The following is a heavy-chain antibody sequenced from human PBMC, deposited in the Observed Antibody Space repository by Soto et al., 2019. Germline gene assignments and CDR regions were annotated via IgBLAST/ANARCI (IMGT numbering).Heavy chain of an antibody. CDR1: GFTFSSYG. J-gene: IGHJ6*03. CDR2: ISYDGSNK. CDR3: PKDDGGSNNYLHRYYYNMAF. Sequence: QVQLVESGGGVVQPGRSLSLSCAASGFTFSSYGMHWVRQAPGKGLQWVALISYDGSNKYYVYSVRGRFTISRDNSKNTLYLQINSLRAEDTAVYYCPKDDGGSNNYLHRYYYNMAFWGKGTTMTVSS. D-gene: IGHD2-15*01. V-gene: IGHV3-30*18.